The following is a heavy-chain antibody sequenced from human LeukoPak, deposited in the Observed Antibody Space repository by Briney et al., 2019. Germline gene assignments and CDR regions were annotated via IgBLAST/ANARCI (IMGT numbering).Heavy chain of an antibody. CDR3: ARALADSRGYYLGFDY. CDR1: GFTVSSNY. V-gene: IGHV3-53*01. J-gene: IGHJ4*02. Sequence: PGGSLRLSCAASGFTVSSNYMSWVRQAPGKGLEWVSVIYSGGNTYYADSVKGRFTISRDNSKNTLYLQMNSLRADDTAVYYCARALADSRGYYLGFDYWGQGTLVTVSS. D-gene: IGHD3-22*01. CDR2: IYSGGNT.